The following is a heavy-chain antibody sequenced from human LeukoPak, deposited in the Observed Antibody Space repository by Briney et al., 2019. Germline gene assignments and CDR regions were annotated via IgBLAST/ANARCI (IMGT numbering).Heavy chain of an antibody. J-gene: IGHJ6*03. CDR3: TRGPYSWAQYYYYYMDV. V-gene: IGHV3-49*04. CDR1: GFTFGDYA. Sequence: GGSLRLSCTASGFTFGDYAMSWVRQAPGKGLEWVGFIRSKAYGGTTEYAASVKGRFTISRDDSKSIAYLQMNSLKTEGTAVYYCTRGPYSWAQYYYYYMDVWGKGTTVTISS. CDR2: IRSKAYGGTT. D-gene: IGHD1-1*01.